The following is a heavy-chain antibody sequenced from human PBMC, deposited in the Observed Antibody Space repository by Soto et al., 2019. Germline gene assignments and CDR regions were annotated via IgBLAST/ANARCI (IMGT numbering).Heavy chain of an antibody. Sequence: QVQLVESGGGLVKPGGSLTLSCAASGFTFKDYYMTWIRQAPGKGLEWVSYIRQSGGSMYYADSVKGRFTVSRDNAKTLLYLQMNSLISEDAAVYYCARHGVYYALATGVFFDSWGQGTQFTVAS. V-gene: IGHV3-11*01. CDR2: IRQSGGSM. D-gene: IGHD3-16*01. J-gene: IGHJ4*02. CDR1: GFTFKDYY. CDR3: ARHGVYYALATGVFFDS.